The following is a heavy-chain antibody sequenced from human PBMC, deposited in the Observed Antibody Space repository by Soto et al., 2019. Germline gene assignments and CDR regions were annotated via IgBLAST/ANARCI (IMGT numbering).Heavy chain of an antibody. CDR1: GFTFSSYS. J-gene: IGHJ6*02. CDR2: ISSSSSYI. V-gene: IGHV3-21*01. Sequence: LGGSLRLSCAASGFTFSSYSMNWVRQAPGKGLEWVSSISSSSSYIYYADSVKGRFTISRDNAKNSLYLQMNSLRAEDTAVYYCAREGGYYGSGSYPYYYYGMDVWGQGTTVTVYS. D-gene: IGHD3-10*01. CDR3: AREGGYYGSGSYPYYYYGMDV.